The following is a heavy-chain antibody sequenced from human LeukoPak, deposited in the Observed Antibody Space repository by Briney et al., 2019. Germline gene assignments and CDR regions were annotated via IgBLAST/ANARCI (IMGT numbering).Heavy chain of an antibody. J-gene: IGHJ5*01. CDR1: GFTFRTYA. CDR2: ISSTSAYI. V-gene: IGHV3-21*01. CDR3: ARVAVAGPTGWFDS. D-gene: IGHD6-19*01. Sequence: PGGSLRLSCTASGFTFRTYAMTWVRQAPGKGLEWVSSISSTSAYIYYAESVRGRFSISRDNVDNVVHLQTSSLTNEDTAVYYCARVAVAGPTGWFDSWGQGTLVTVSS.